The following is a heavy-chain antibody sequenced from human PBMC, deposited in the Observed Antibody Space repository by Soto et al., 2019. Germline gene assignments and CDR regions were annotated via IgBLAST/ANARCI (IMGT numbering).Heavy chain of an antibody. J-gene: IGHJ4*02. CDR1: GFSFSDYT. CDR3: AKERIGIQGRFDS. D-gene: IGHD1-1*01. V-gene: IGHV3-23*01. Sequence: WGSLRLSCAASGFSFSDYTISFFRQAPGKGLEWVALIIPSATTYYADPVKGRFTISRDNSKNTVYLEMNSLKSDDTAVYYCAKERIGIQGRFDSWGPGTLVTVSS. CDR2: IIPSATT.